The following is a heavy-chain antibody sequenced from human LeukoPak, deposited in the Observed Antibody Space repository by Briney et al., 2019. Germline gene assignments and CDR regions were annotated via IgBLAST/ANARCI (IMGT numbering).Heavy chain of an antibody. D-gene: IGHD4-17*01. CDR1: GYSFTSYW. CDR2: IYPGDSDT. J-gene: IGHJ4*02. Sequence: GESLKISCKGSGYSFTSYWIGGVRQMPGKGLEWMGIIYPGDSDTRYSPSFQGQVTISADKSISTAYLQWSSLKASDTAMYYCARPTHDYGDVFDYWGQGTLVTVSS. V-gene: IGHV5-51*01. CDR3: ARPTHDYGDVFDY.